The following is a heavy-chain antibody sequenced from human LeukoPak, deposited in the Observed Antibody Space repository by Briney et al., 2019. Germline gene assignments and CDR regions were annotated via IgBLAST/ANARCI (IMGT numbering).Heavy chain of an antibody. CDR3: ARGFPPRRNYDSSGYYSYYFDY. V-gene: IGHV1-18*01. CDR1: GYTFSSYG. CDR2: ISAYNGHT. J-gene: IGHJ4*02. D-gene: IGHD3-22*01. Sequence: ASVKVSCKASGYTFSSYGLTWVRQAPGQGLEWMGWISAYNGHTKYPQKLQGRVTMTTDTSTSTAYMELRSLRSDDTAVYYCARGFPPRRNYDSSGYYSYYFDYWGQGTLVTVSS.